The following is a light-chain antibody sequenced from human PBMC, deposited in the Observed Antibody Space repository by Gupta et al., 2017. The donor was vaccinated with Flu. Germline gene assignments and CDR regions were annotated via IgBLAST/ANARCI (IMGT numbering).Light chain of an antibody. CDR1: ETVSSN. CDR3: QQKNNWPLT. V-gene: IGKV3-15*01. CDR2: GAS. Sequence: EIVMTQSPATLSVSPGERATLSCRASETVSSNLAWYQQKPGQAPRLLIYGASTRATGIPARFSGSGSGAEFTLTISSLQSEDFALYYCQQKNNWPLTFGQGTRLDI. J-gene: IGKJ5*01.